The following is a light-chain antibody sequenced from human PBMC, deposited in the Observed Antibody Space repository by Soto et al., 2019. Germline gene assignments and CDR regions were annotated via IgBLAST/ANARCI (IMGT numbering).Light chain of an antibody. Sequence: EIVMTQSPATLSVSPGERATLSCRASQSVSSNLAWYQQKPGQAPRLLIYGASTRATGIPARFSGSGSGTEFTLTISSLQSEDFAVYYCQQCNNWPFPSWTFGQGTKVEIK. CDR1: QSVSSN. V-gene: IGKV3-15*01. CDR2: GAS. CDR3: QQCNNWPFPSWT. J-gene: IGKJ1*01.